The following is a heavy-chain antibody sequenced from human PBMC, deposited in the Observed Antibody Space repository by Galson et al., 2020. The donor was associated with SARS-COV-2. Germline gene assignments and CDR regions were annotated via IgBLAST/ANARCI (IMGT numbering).Heavy chain of an antibody. J-gene: IGHJ6*02. D-gene: IGHD3-10*01. CDR2: INLSDGST. V-gene: IGHV1-46*01. Sequence: ASVKVSCKASGYTFTSHYLHWVRQAPGQGLEWIGLINLSDGSTSYAQKFQGRVLMTRDTSTNTVYMELNRLRFEDTAVYYCASPSVGPFRARFYTMHVWGQGTSVTVSS. CDR3: ASPSVGPFRARFYTMHV. CDR1: GYTFTSHY.